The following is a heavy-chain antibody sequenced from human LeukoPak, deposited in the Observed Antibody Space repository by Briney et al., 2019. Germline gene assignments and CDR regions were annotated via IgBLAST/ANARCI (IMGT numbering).Heavy chain of an antibody. CDR3: ARGSPTWIQLWRGGYYFDY. Sequence: ASVKVSCKASGYTFTSYDINWVRQATGRGLEWMGWMNPNSGNTGYAQKFQGRVTMTRNTSISTAYMELSSLRSEDTAVYYCARGSPTWIQLWRGGYYFDYWGQGTLVTVSS. J-gene: IGHJ4*02. D-gene: IGHD5-18*01. CDR2: MNPNSGNT. CDR1: GYTFTSYD. V-gene: IGHV1-8*01.